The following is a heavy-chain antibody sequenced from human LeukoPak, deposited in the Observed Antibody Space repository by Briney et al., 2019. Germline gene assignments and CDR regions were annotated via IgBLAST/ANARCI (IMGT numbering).Heavy chain of an antibody. J-gene: IGHJ4*02. V-gene: IGHV1-69*13. Sequence: SVTVSCKASGGTXRSYAITWVRQAPGKGLEWMGGIIPMINTPKYAQKFQGRVSITADESTSTGYMEVSSLRSEDTAVYYCAIFQGTYGDNENDYWGQGTLVTVSS. CDR3: AIFQGTYGDNENDY. D-gene: IGHD4-17*01. CDR1: GGTXRSYA. CDR2: IIPMINTP.